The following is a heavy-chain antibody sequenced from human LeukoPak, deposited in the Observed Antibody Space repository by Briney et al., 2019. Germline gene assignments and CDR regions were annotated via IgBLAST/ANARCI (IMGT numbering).Heavy chain of an antibody. V-gene: IGHV4-39*01. CDR1: GGSISSSTHY. Sequence: SETLSLTCIVSGGSISSSTHYWGWIRQPPGKGLEWIGSIYYSGSTYYNPSLKSRVIISVDMSKNQFSLKLSSVTAADAAVYYCARHHSHYSSSSWFDPWGQGTLVTVSS. J-gene: IGHJ5*02. CDR3: ARHHSHYSSSSWFDP. CDR2: IYYSGST. D-gene: IGHD6-6*01.